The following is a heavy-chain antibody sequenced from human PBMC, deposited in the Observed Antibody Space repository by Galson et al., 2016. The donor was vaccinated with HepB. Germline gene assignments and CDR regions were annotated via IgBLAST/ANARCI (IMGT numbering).Heavy chain of an antibody. CDR2: IYWDDDN. J-gene: IGHJ6*03. Sequence: PALVKPTQTLTLTCTFSGFSLTTSGVSVGWIRQPPGKALEWLALIYWDDDNRYSPSLNTRLTVTKDTSKNQVVLTMTNMDPVDTRTYYCVYNSPRQQLAPNNYQYYYMDVWGKGTTVTISS. V-gene: IGHV2-5*04. CDR1: GFSLTTSGVS. D-gene: IGHD6-13*01. CDR3: VYNSPRQQLAPNNYQYYYMDV.